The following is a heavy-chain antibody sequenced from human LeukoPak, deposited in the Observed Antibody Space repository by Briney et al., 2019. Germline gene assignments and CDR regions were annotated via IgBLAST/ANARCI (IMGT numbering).Heavy chain of an antibody. J-gene: IGHJ4*02. CDR2: IYYSGST. D-gene: IGHD3-3*01. CDR1: GGSISSSSYY. Sequence: PSETLSLTCTVSGGSISSSSYYWGWIRQPPGKGLEWIGSIYYSGSTYYNPSLKSRVTISVDTSKNQFSLKLGSVTAADTAVYYCASLEWLYTPFGYWGQGTLVTVSS. V-gene: IGHV4-39*01. CDR3: ASLEWLYTPFGY.